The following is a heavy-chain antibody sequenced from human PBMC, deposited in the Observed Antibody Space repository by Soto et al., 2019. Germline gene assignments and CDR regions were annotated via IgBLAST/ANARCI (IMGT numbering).Heavy chain of an antibody. CDR3: AKGGSSWTEWFDP. CDR2: INPSSGGT. V-gene: IGHV1-2*02. J-gene: IGHJ5*02. CDR1: GYPLTAKY. D-gene: IGHD6-13*01. Sequence: ASVKVSCKASGYPLTAKYLHWVRQAPGQGLEWMGWINPSSGGTKEAQKFRGRVTMTRDTSISAAYMELSRLTSDDTAVYYCAKGGSSWTEWFDPWGQGTLVTVS.